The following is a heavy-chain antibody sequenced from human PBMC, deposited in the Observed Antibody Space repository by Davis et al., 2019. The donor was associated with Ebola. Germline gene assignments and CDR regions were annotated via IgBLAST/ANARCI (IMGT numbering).Heavy chain of an antibody. V-gene: IGHV1-18*01. D-gene: IGHD1-26*01. Sequence: ASVKVSCKASGYTFTSYGISWVRQAPGQGLEWMGWISAYNGNTNYAQKLQGRDTMTTDTSTSTAYMELSSLRSEDTAVYYCAGSYLMGWELLQPFDYWGQGTLVTVSS. CDR1: GYTFTSYG. J-gene: IGHJ4*02. CDR2: ISAYNGNT. CDR3: AGSYLMGWELLQPFDY.